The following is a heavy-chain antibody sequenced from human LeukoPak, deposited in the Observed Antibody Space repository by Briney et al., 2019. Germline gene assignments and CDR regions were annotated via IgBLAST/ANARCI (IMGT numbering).Heavy chain of an antibody. D-gene: IGHD3-9*01. CDR2: ISSSSSYI. J-gene: IGHJ4*02. V-gene: IGHV3-21*01. Sequence: GGSLRLSCAASGFTFSSYIMNWVRQAPGKGLEWVSSISSSSSYIYYADSVKGRFTISRDNAKNSLYLQMNSLRAEDTAVYYCAIYILTGYYTDYWGQGTLVTVSS. CDR1: GFTFSSYI. CDR3: AIYILTGYYTDY.